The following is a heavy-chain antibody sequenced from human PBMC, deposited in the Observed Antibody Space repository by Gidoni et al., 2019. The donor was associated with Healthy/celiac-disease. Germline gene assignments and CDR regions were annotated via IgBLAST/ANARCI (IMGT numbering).Heavy chain of an antibody. Sequence: QVQLQQWGAGLLKPSETLSLTCAVYGGSFSGYYWSWIRQPPGKGLEWIGEINHSGSTNYNPSIKSRVTISVDTSKNQFSLKLSSVTAADTAVYYCARIGPKRAYSTDWGQGTLVTVSS. V-gene: IGHV4-34*01. CDR1: GGSFSGYY. CDR2: INHSGST. D-gene: IGHD2-15*01. CDR3: ARIGPKRAYSTD. J-gene: IGHJ4*02.